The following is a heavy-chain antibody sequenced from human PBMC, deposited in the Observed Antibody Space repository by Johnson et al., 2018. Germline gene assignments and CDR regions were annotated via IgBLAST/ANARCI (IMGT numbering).Heavy chain of an antibody. V-gene: IGHV3-72*01. CDR1: GFSVSDHY. D-gene: IGHD6-19*01. Sequence: VQLVQSGGGLVQPGGSLRLSCAASGFSVSDHYMDWVRQAPGKGLEWVGRTRNKVNSYTTEYAASVKGRFTISRDDSKNSLYLQMSSLKTEDTAVYYCSIVPDSSGWGPVDYWGQGTLVTVSS. J-gene: IGHJ4*02. CDR3: SIVPDSSGWGPVDY. CDR2: TRNKVNSYTT.